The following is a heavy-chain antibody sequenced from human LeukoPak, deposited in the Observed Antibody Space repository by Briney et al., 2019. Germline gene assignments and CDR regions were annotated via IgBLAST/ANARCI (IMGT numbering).Heavy chain of an antibody. CDR3: ARRRGTGLSFAFDF. J-gene: IGHJ3*01. CDR1: GFTFSSYW. CDR2: IKQDGSEN. Sequence: GGSLRLSCAASGFTFSSYWMSWVRQAPGKGLEWVANIKQDGSENYYVDSVKGRFTISRDNAKNSLYLQMNSLRAEDTAVYYCARRRGTGLSFAFDFWGQGTMVTVSS. V-gene: IGHV3-7*05. D-gene: IGHD6-19*01.